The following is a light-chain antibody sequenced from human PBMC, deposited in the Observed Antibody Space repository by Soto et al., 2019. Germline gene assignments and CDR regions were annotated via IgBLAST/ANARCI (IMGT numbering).Light chain of an antibody. J-gene: IGKJ5*01. CDR2: DAS. CDR1: QSVSSY. Sequence: NVLRHPPTILSLSPGERATLSCRASQSVSSYLAWYQQKPGQAPRLLIFDASNRATGIPARFSGSGSATDFTLTISSLEPEDFAVYYCQHRSIWPVSFAQGTRLEV. CDR3: QHRSIWPVS. V-gene: IGKV3-11*01.